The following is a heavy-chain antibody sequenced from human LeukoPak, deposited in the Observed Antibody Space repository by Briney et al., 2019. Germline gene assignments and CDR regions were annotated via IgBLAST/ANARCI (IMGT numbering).Heavy chain of an antibody. J-gene: IGHJ3*02. CDR3: ARVNLRGYSYGYGAFDI. CDR1: GFTFKNAW. V-gene: IGHV3-30*03. Sequence: PGGSLRLSCEASGFTFKNAWMIWVRQAPGKGLEWVAVISYDGSNKYYADSVKGRFTISRDNSKNTLYLQMNSLRAEDTAVYYCARVNLRGYSYGYGAFDIWGQGTMVTVSS. D-gene: IGHD5-18*01. CDR2: ISYDGSNK.